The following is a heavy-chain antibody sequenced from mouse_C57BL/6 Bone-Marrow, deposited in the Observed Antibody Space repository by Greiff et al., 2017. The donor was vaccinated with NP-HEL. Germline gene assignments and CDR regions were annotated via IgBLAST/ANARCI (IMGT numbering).Heavy chain of an antibody. CDR1: GFTFSSYG. Sequence: EVQLQESGGDLVKPGGSLKLSCAASGFTFSSYGMSWVRQTPDKRLEWVATISSGGSYTYYPDSVKGRFTISRDNAKNTLYLQMSSLKSEDTAMYYCARHDTTVVAEGWFAYWGQGTLVTVSA. D-gene: IGHD1-1*01. J-gene: IGHJ3*01. V-gene: IGHV5-6*01. CDR2: ISSGGSYT. CDR3: ARHDTTVVAEGWFAY.